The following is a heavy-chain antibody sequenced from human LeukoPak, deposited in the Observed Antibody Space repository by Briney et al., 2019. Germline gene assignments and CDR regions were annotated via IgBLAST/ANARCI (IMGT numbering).Heavy chain of an antibody. CDR3: GREFGDSGYY. J-gene: IGHJ4*02. CDR1: SGSISNYY. D-gene: IGHD3-16*01. CDR2: IYYSGSS. V-gene: IGHV4-59*01. Sequence: SETLFLTCTVPSGSISNYYWSWIRQPPGKGLEWIGYIYYSGSSKYNPSLKSRVTISVDTSKNQFSLRLSSVTRADTAVYYWGREFGDSGYYWGQGTLVTVSS.